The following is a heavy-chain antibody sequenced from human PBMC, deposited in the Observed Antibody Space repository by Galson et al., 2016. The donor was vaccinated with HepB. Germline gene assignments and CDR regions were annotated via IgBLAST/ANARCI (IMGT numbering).Heavy chain of an antibody. CDR1: GGSFSGYY. CDR2: IFHTGTS. J-gene: IGHJ5*02. CDR3: ARAAVVPGDRMLFDP. D-gene: IGHD2-2*01. V-gene: IGHV4-34*12. Sequence: ETLSLTCTVYGGSFSGYYWSWIRQSPGRGLEWIGEIFHTGTSNNNPFLNSRFTLSIDKSNSQFSLNITSIIAADTAVYYCARAAVVPGDRMLFDPWGQGTLVTVSS.